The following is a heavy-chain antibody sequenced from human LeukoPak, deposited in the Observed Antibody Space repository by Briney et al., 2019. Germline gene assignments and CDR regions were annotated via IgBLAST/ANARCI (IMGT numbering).Heavy chain of an antibody. J-gene: IGHJ5*02. V-gene: IGHV3-23*01. CDR1: GFTSSNYA. D-gene: IGHD6-19*01. CDR3: AKVGKAVAGT. Sequence: GGSLRLSCAASGFTSSNYAMTWVRQAPGKGLEWVSAISGSGGSTYYADSVKGRFTISRDNSKNTLYLQMNSLRAEDTAVYYCAKVGKAVAGTWGQGTLVTVSS. CDR2: ISGSGGST.